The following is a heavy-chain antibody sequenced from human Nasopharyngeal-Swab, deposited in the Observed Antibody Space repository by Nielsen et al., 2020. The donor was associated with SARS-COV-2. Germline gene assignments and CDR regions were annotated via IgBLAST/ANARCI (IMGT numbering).Heavy chain of an antibody. Sequence: WIRQPPGKGLEWIGYIYYSGSTNYNPSLKSRVTISVDTSKNQFSLKLGSVTAADTAVYYCARVDTAHGDFDYWGQGTLVTVSS. D-gene: IGHD5-18*01. CDR2: IYYSGST. CDR3: ARVDTAHGDFDY. J-gene: IGHJ4*02. V-gene: IGHV4-59*01.